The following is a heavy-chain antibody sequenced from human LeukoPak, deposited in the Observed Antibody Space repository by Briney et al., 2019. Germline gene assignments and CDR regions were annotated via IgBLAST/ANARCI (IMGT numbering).Heavy chain of an antibody. J-gene: IGHJ5*02. V-gene: IGHV4-31*03. D-gene: IGHD3-22*01. CDR2: MYYSGRT. CDR1: ARSITSSGSY. CDR3: ARDDSSGYYFSFDP. Sequence: MPSQTLSLTCTLSARSITSSGSYWTWIRQHRGRGREWFGYMYYSGRTYYNPCLKSRVTISVDTSKTQFSLKLSSVTAADTAVYYCARDDSSGYYFSFDPWGQGTLVTVSS.